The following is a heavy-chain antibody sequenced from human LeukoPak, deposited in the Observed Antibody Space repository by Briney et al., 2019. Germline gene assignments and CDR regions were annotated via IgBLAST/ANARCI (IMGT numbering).Heavy chain of an antibody. CDR3: ARPNRQLWFGESLYYYYYHGMDV. V-gene: IGHV1-69*13. Sequence: SVKVSCKASGGTFSSYAISWVRQAPGQGLEWMGGIIPIFGTANYAQKFQGRVTITADESTSTAYMELSSLRSEDTAVYYCARPNRQLWFGESLYYYYYHGMDVWGQGTTVTVSS. CDR1: GGTFSSYA. CDR2: IIPIFGTA. J-gene: IGHJ6*02. D-gene: IGHD3-10*01.